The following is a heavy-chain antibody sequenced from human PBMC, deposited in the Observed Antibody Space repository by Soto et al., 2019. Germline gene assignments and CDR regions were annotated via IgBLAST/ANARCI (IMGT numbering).Heavy chain of an antibody. Sequence: EVQLLESGGGLVQPGGSLRLSCAASGFTFSSYAMSWVRQAPGKGLEWVAAISGSGGSTYYADSVKGRFTISRDNSKNTLYLQMNSLSAEDTAVYYCHIQVRGRRDFDYWGQGTLVTVSS. J-gene: IGHJ4*02. CDR2: ISGSGGST. D-gene: IGHD3-16*01. CDR3: HIQVRGRRDFDY. CDR1: GFTFSSYA. V-gene: IGHV3-23*01.